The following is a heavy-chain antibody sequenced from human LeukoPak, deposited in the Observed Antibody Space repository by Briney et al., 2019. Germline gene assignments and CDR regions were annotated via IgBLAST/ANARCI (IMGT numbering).Heavy chain of an antibody. CDR1: GFTFITYS. D-gene: IGHD3-22*01. J-gene: IGHJ4*02. CDR3: AKGYYYDSSCYYPLSYIDY. Sequence: GGSLRLSCAASGFTFITYSMSWVRQAPGKGLEWVSSISSSSSSYIYYADSVEGRFTISRDNSKNTLYLQMNSLRAEDTAVYYCAKGYYYDSSCYYPLSYIDYWGQGTLVTVSS. CDR2: ISSSSSSYI. V-gene: IGHV3-21*04.